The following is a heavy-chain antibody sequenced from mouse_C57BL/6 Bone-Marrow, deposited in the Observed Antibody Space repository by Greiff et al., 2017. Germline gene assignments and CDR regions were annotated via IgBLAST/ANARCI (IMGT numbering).Heavy chain of an antibody. CDR3: AREGTVVPFDY. CDR2: IDPSDSYT. Sequence: QVQRQQPGAELVRPGTSVKLSCKASGYTFTSYWLHWVKQRPGQGLEWIGVIDPSDSYTNYNQKFKGKATLTVDTSSSTAYMQLSSLTSEDSAVYYCAREGTVVPFDYWGQGTTLTVSS. D-gene: IGHD1-1*01. V-gene: IGHV1-59*01. J-gene: IGHJ2*01. CDR1: GYTFTSYW.